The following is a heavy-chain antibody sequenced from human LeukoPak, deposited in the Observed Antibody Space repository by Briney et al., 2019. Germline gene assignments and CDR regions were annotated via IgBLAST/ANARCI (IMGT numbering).Heavy chain of an antibody. CDR2: IRYDGSNK. CDR3: AKDQVEWLPRGNWFDP. Sequence: GGSLRLSCAASGFTFSSYGMHWVRQAPGKRLEWVAFIRYDGSNKYYADSVKGRFTISRDNSKNTLYLQMNSLRAEDTAVYYCAKDQVEWLPRGNWFDPWGQGTLVTVSS. V-gene: IGHV3-30*02. CDR1: GFTFSSYG. D-gene: IGHD3-3*01. J-gene: IGHJ5*02.